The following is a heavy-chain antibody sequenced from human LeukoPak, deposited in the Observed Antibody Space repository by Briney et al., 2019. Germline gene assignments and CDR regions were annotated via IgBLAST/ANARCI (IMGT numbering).Heavy chain of an antibody. J-gene: IGHJ4*02. D-gene: IGHD1-14*01. V-gene: IGHV1-2*02. CDR2: INPYSGGT. CDR3: ARYPPDDF. Sequence: ASVKASVKARGYSFTGYYLHWVRQAPGQGLEWMGWINPYSGGTNYAQSFQGRVTMTRDTSNTTVYMELHSLTSDDTAVYYCARYPPDDFWGQGTLVTVSS. CDR1: GYSFTGYY.